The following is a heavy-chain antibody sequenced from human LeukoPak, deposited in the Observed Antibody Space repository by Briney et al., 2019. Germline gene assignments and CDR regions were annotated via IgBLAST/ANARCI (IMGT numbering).Heavy chain of an antibody. Sequence: PGGSLRLSCAASGFTFSSYEMNWVRQAPGKGLEWVSYISSSGRTTYYADSVKGRFTMSRDNAKNSLNLQMNSLRAEDTAVYYCARFLFPWGFDYWGQGILATVSS. D-gene: IGHD2/OR15-2a*01. J-gene: IGHJ4*02. CDR3: ARFLFPWGFDY. V-gene: IGHV3-48*03. CDR1: GFTFSSYE. CDR2: ISSSGRTT.